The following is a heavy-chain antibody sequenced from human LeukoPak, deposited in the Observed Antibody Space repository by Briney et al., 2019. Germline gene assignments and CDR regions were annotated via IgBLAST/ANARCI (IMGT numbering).Heavy chain of an antibody. V-gene: IGHV3-21*01. J-gene: IGHJ4*02. D-gene: IGHD3-3*01. Sequence: PGGSLRLSCAASGFTFSSYSMNWVRQAPGKGLEWVSSISSSSTYIYYADSVKGRFTISRGNAKNSLYLQMNSLRAEDTAVYYCASPSLFGVAPASHWGQGTLVTVSS. CDR2: ISSSSTYI. CDR1: GFTFSSYS. CDR3: ASPSLFGVAPASH.